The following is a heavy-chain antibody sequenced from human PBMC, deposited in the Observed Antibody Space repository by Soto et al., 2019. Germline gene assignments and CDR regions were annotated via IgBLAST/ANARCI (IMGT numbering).Heavy chain of an antibody. CDR2: IYYSGST. CDR3: ARVCGGDCNYGMDV. CDR1: GGSVLRGGYS. Sequence: SETLSLTCAVSGGSVLRGGYSWSWIRQPPGKGLEWIGYIYYSGSTYYNPSLKSRVTISVDTSKNQFSLKLSSVTAADTAVYYCARVCGGDCNYGMDVWGQGTTVTVSS. D-gene: IGHD2-21*02. V-gene: IGHV4-31*02. J-gene: IGHJ6*02.